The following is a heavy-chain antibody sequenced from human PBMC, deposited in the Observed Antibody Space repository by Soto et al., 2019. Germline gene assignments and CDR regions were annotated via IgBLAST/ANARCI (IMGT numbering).Heavy chain of an antibody. CDR2: INHSGST. CDR1: GGSFSGYD. V-gene: IGHV4-34*01. D-gene: IGHD6-13*01. CDR3: ARNLRRSSSSRYYYYMDV. Sequence: SETLSLTCAVYGGSFSGYDWSWIRQPPGKGLEWIGEINHSGSTNYNPSLKSRVTISVDTSKNQFSLKLSSVTAADTAVYYCARNLRRSSSSRYYYYMDVWGKGTTVTVSS. J-gene: IGHJ6*03.